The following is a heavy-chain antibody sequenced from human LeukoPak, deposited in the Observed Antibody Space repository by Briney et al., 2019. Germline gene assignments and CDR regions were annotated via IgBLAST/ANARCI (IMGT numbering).Heavy chain of an antibody. Sequence: GGSLRLSCAASGFTFSSYAMHWVRQAPGKGLEWVAVISYDGSNKYYADSVKGRFTISRDNSKNTLYLQMNSLRAEDTAVYYCARGKYYYDSSGAYYYYGMDVWGQGTTVTVSS. CDR1: GFTFSSYA. D-gene: IGHD3-22*01. J-gene: IGHJ6*02. V-gene: IGHV3-30-3*01. CDR3: ARGKYYYDSSGAYYYYGMDV. CDR2: ISYDGSNK.